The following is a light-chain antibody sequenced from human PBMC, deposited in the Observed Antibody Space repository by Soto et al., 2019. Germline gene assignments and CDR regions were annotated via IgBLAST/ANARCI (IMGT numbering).Light chain of an antibody. J-gene: IGKJ1*01. CDR1: QTITGSY. Sequence: EIVLTQSPGILSLSPGERATLSCRASQTITGSYLAWYQQKPGQAPRLLIYGASIRATGIPDRFSGSGSGKDFTLTISRLEPEDFAVYYCQKYGSSPRTFGQGTKVEIK. CDR3: QKYGSSPRT. V-gene: IGKV3-20*01. CDR2: GAS.